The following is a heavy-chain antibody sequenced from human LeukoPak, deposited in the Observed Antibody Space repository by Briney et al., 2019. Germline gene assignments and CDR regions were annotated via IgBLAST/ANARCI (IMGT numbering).Heavy chain of an antibody. CDR3: ARGSPGWYPRLNWFDP. D-gene: IGHD6-19*01. Sequence: GGSLRLSCAASGFTFDDYAMHWVRQAPGKGLEWVSGISWNSGSIGYADSVKGRFTISRDNAKNSLYLQMNSLRAEDTALYYCARGSPGWYPRLNWFDPWGQGTLVTVSS. CDR1: GFTFDDYA. V-gene: IGHV3-9*01. CDR2: ISWNSGSI. J-gene: IGHJ5*02.